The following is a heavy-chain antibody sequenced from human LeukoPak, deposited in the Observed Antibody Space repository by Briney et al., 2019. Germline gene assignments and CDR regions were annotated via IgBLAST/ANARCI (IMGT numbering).Heavy chain of an antibody. CDR3: ARDMSPQVVPYAIVADS. Sequence: GGSQSFSCAASGFTFSRFSMHWVRQPPGKGLEGVSYISGSSTTIYYADSEKGRFTISRDNGKNSMFLHMNSVRAEDTAVYYCARDMSPQVVPYAIVADSWGQGTLVTVST. CDR2: ISGSSTTI. J-gene: IGHJ4*02. CDR1: GFTFSRFS. D-gene: IGHD2-2*01. V-gene: IGHV3-48*01.